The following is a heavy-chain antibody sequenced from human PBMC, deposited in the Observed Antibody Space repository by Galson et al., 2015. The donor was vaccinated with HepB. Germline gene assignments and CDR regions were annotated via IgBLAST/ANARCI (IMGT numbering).Heavy chain of an antibody. Sequence: SLRLSCAASGFIFSDYYMSWIRQAPGKGQEWLSYISGGTTYTNYADSVKGRFTISRDNAKNSLYLQINSLRAEDTAVYYCARVADSDYGDHTHFDYWGQGSLVTVSS. CDR3: ARVADSDYGDHTHFDY. CDR2: ISGGTTYT. D-gene: IGHD4-17*01. V-gene: IGHV3-11*06. J-gene: IGHJ4*02. CDR1: GFIFSDYY.